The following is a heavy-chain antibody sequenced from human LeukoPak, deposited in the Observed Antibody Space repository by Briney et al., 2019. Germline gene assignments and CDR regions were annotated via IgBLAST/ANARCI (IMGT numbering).Heavy chain of an antibody. CDR3: ARYGAPDYYYMDV. CDR1: GGTFISYT. V-gene: IGHV1-69*02. D-gene: IGHD2-2*01. J-gene: IGHJ6*03. Sequence: SVKVSCKASGGTFISYTISWVRQAPGQGLEWMGRIIPILGIANYAQKFQGRVTITADKSTSTAYMELSSLRSEDTAVYYCARYGAPDYYYMDVWGKGTTVTVSS. CDR2: IIPILGIA.